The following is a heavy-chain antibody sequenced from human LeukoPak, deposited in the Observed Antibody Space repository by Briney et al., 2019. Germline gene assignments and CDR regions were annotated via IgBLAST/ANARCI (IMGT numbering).Heavy chain of an antibody. D-gene: IGHD4-23*01. CDR2: VSDDGRYE. CDR1: GXTFSSNA. Sequence: GGSLRLSCAASGXTFSSNAMHWVRQAPGKGLEWVAVVSDDGRYEYYGDSVKGRFTISRDNSKNTLYLQMNSLRDEDTAVYYCAKAGGLRWLPFDPWGQGTLVTVSS. J-gene: IGHJ5*02. CDR3: AKAGGLRWLPFDP. V-gene: IGHV3-30*18.